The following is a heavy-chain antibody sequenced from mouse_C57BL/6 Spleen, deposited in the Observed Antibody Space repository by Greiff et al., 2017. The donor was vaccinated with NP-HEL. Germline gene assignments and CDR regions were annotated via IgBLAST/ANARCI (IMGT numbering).Heavy chain of an antibody. D-gene: IGHD2-3*01. V-gene: IGHV14-3*01. Sequence: EVQRVESVAELVRPGASVKLSCTASGFNIKNTYMHWVKQRPEQGLEWIGRIDPANGNTKYAPKFQGKATITADTSSNTAYLQLSSLTSEDTAIYYCARVYDGYYGYFDVWGTGTTVTVSS. CDR3: ARVYDGYYGYFDV. J-gene: IGHJ1*03. CDR1: GFNIKNTY. CDR2: IDPANGNT.